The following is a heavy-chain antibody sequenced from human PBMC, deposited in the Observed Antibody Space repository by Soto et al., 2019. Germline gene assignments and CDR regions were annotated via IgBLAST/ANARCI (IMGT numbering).Heavy chain of an antibody. D-gene: IGHD2-8*01. J-gene: IGHJ6*02. Sequence: GGSLRLPCAASGFTFGYYWMSWVRQAPGKGLEWVGRVRSKIHNYATSFADSVRGRFTISRNDSDNTVSLEMSGLKSEDTALYYCSRHEEGRRMVFYGMDVWGQGTTVTVSS. V-gene: IGHV3-73*01. CDR1: GFTFGYYW. CDR3: SRHEEGRRMVFYGMDV. CDR2: VRSKIHNYAT.